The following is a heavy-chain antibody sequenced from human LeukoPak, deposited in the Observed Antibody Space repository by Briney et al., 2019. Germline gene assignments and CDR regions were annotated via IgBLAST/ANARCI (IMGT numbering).Heavy chain of an antibody. CDR2: ISSSGSTI. D-gene: IGHD3-3*01. V-gene: IGHV3-11*01. CDR3: ARYSYDFWSGPSCYYYGMDV. J-gene: IGHJ6*02. CDR1: GFTFSDYY. Sequence: PGGSLRLYCAASGFTFSDYYMSWIRQAPGKGLEWVSYISSSGSTIYYADSVKGRFTISRDNAKNSLYLQMNSLRAEDTAVYYCARYSYDFWSGPSCYYYGMDVWGQGTTVTVSS.